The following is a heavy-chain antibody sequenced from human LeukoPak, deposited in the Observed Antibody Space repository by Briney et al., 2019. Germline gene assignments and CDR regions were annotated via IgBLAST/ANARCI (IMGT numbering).Heavy chain of an antibody. CDR3: ARGHRVRGAVYYYYGMDV. J-gene: IGHJ6*02. CDR1: GGSISSGGYY. D-gene: IGHD3-10*01. V-gene: IGHV4-31*03. CDR2: IYYSGST. Sequence: KSSETLSLTCTVSGGSISSGGYYWRWIRQHPGKGLEWIGYIYYSGSTYYNPSLKSRFTISVDTSKNQFSLKLSSVTAADTAVYYCARGHRVRGAVYYYYGMDVWGQGTTVTVSS.